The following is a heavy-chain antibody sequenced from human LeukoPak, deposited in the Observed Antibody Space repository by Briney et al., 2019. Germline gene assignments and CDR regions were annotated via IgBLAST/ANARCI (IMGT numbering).Heavy chain of an antibody. CDR2: ISHDGSNK. CDR3: ARDPNYDFWSGLFDY. Sequence: GGSLRLSCAASGFTFSSNAMAWVRQAPGKGLEWVAVISHDGSNKYYADSVKGRFTISRDNSKNTLYLQMNSLRAEDTAVYYCARDPNYDFWSGLFDYWGQGTLVTVSS. J-gene: IGHJ4*02. V-gene: IGHV3-30-3*01. CDR1: GFTFSSNA. D-gene: IGHD3-3*01.